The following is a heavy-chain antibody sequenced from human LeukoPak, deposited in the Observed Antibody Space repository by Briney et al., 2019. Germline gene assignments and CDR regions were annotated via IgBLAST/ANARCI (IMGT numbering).Heavy chain of an antibody. CDR2: INTNTGNP. Sequence: GASVKVSCRASGYTFTKYGITWVRQAPGQGLEWMGWINTNTGNPTYAQGFTGRFVFSLDTSVSTAYLQICSLKAEDTAVYYCARGGYCSSTSCRNPRNWFDPGGQGTLVTVSS. CDR3: ARGGYCSSTSCRNPRNWFDP. D-gene: IGHD2-2*01. J-gene: IGHJ5*02. CDR1: GYTFTKYG. V-gene: IGHV7-4-1*01.